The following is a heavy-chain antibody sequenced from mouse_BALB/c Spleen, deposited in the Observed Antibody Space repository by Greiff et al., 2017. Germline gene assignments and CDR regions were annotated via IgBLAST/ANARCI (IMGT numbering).Heavy chain of an antibody. CDR3: ARQDYYGSTHYAMDY. J-gene: IGHJ4*01. Sequence: DVMLVESGGGLVKPGGSLKLSCAASGFTFSSYAMSWVRQTPEKRLEWVATISSGGSYTYYPDSLKGRFTISRDNAKNTLYLQMSSLRSEDTAMYYCARQDYYGSTHYAMDYWGQGTSVTVSS. CDR1: GFTFSSYA. D-gene: IGHD1-1*01. CDR2: ISSGGSYT. V-gene: IGHV5-9-3*01.